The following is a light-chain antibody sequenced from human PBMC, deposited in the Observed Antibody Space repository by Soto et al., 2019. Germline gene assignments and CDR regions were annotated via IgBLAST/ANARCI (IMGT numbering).Light chain of an antibody. J-gene: IGLJ1*01. V-gene: IGLV1-40*01. CDR3: QSYDSSLSGYV. CDR1: SSNIGAGYD. CDR2: GNS. Sequence: QPVLTQPPSVSGAPGQRVTISCTGSSSNIGAGYDVHWYQQLPGTAPKLLIYGNSNRPSGVPDRFSGSKSGTSASLAITGLQVEDEADYSCQSYDSSLSGYVFGTGTQLTVL.